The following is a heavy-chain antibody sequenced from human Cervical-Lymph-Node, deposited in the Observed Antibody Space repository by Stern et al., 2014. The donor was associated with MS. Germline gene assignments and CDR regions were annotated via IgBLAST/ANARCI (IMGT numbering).Heavy chain of an antibody. Sequence: QLVQSGAEVKKPGESLKISCKGSKYNFNTHWIAWVRQMPGKGLEWLGNLHPGNPDTRYNPSLQGQVSISADKSITTAYLHFSSLKASDSAMYFCARHGGPNWNHEAHNWFDPWGQGTLVTVSS. CDR3: ARHGGPNWNHEAHNWFDP. CDR1: KYNFNTHW. J-gene: IGHJ5*02. CDR2: LHPGNPDT. V-gene: IGHV5-51*03. D-gene: IGHD1-14*01.